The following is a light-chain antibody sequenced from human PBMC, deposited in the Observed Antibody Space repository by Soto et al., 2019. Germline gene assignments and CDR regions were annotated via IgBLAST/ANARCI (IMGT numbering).Light chain of an antibody. V-gene: IGKV3-20*01. CDR3: QQYRTLWT. Sequence: EIVLTQSPGTLSLSPGERAPLSCRASQIFNSKYLAWYQQKPGQAPRLLIYGASSRASGIPDRFSGSASGTDFTLTINRLEPDDSAVYYCQQYRTLWTFGQGTMVEIK. CDR2: GAS. CDR1: QIFNSKY. J-gene: IGKJ1*01.